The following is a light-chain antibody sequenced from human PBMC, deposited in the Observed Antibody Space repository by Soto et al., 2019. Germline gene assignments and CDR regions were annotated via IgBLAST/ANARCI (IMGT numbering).Light chain of an antibody. CDR3: QQYGSSPWT. J-gene: IGKJ1*01. Sequence: EIVLTQSPGTLSLSPGERATLSCMASQSVSSYLAWYHQKPGQAPRLLIYDASNRATGIPARFSGSGSGTDCTLAISSLEPEDVAVYYCQQYGSSPWTFGQGTKVDIK. V-gene: IGKV3-20*01. CDR2: DAS. CDR1: QSVSSY.